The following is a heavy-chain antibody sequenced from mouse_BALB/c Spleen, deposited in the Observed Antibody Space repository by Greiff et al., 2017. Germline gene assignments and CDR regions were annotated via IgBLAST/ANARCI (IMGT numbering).Heavy chain of an antibody. CDR3: ARSHGYDGTWFAY. CDR2: ISYSGST. V-gene: IGHV3-8*02. Sequence: EVKLQESGPGLVKPSQTLSLTCSVTGDSITSGYWNWIRKFPGNKLEYMGYISYSGSTYYNPSLKSRISITRDTSKNQYYLQLNSVTTEDTATYYCARSHGYDGTWFAYWGQGTLVTVSA. J-gene: IGHJ3*01. CDR1: GDSITSGY. D-gene: IGHD2-2*01.